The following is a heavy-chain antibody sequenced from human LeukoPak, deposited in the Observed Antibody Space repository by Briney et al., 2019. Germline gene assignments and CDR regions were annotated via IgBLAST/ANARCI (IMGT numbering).Heavy chain of an antibody. V-gene: IGHV3-48*01. CDR3: AREYCSSTSCLYDY. D-gene: IGHD2-2*01. J-gene: IGHJ4*02. Sequence: GGSLRLSCAASGFTFSSYSMNWVRQAPGKGLEWVSYISSSSSTIYYADSVKGRFTISRDRAKNSLYLQMNSLRAEDTAVYYCAREYCSSTSCLYDYWGQGTLVTVSS. CDR2: ISSSSSTI. CDR1: GFTFSSYS.